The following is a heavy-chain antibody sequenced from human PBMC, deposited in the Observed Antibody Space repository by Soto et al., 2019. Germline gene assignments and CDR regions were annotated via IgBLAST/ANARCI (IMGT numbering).Heavy chain of an antibody. D-gene: IGHD2-2*01. Sequence: SSETLSLTCTVSGGSISSGDYYWSWIRQPPGKGLEWIGYIYYSGSTHYNPSLKSRVTISVDTSKNQFSLKLSSVTAADTAVYYCARVQIVVVPEEPRAYNWFDPWGQGTLVTVSS. V-gene: IGHV4-30-4*01. J-gene: IGHJ5*02. CDR2: IYYSGST. CDR1: GGSISSGDYY. CDR3: ARVQIVVVPEEPRAYNWFDP.